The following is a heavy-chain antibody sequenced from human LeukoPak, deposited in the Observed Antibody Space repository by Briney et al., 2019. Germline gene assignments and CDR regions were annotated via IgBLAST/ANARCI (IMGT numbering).Heavy chain of an antibody. J-gene: IGHJ4*02. CDR2: ISGSGGST. V-gene: IGHV3-23*01. CDR1: GFTFSSYA. Sequence: GGSLRLSCAASGFTFSSYAMSWVRQEKKKKKRWVSAISGSGGSTYYADSVRGRFTISRDNSKNTLYLQMNSLRAEDTAVYYCAKDLRDYGEDLFDYWGQGTLVTVSS. D-gene: IGHD4-17*01. CDR3: AKDLRDYGEDLFDY.